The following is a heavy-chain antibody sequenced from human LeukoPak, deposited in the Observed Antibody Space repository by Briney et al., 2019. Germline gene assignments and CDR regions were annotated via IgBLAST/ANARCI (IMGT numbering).Heavy chain of an antibody. CDR2: ISSSSSYI. D-gene: IGHD2-21*02. J-gene: IGHJ6*03. CDR3: AREGSGGIVVVTAREDYYYYYYMDV. V-gene: IGHV3-21*01. Sequence: GGSLRLSCAASGFTFDDYGMSWVRQAPGKGLEWVSSISSSSSYIYYADSVKGRFTISRDNAKNSLYLQMNSLRAEDTAVYYCAREGSGGIVVVTAREDYYYYYYMDVWGKGTTVTVSS. CDR1: GFTFDDYG.